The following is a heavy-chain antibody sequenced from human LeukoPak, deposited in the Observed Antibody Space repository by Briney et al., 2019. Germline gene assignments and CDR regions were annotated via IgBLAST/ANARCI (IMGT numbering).Heavy chain of an antibody. CDR2: IIPIFGTA. CDR1: GGTFSSYA. V-gene: IGHV1-69*05. Sequence: ASVKVSCKASGGTFSSYAISWVRQAPGQGLEWMGGIIPIFGTANYAQKVQGRVTITTDESTSTAYMELSSLRSEDTAVYYCARFLATSDYGDYGDTGYWGQGTLVTVSS. CDR3: ARFLATSDYGDYGDTGY. J-gene: IGHJ4*02. D-gene: IGHD4-17*01.